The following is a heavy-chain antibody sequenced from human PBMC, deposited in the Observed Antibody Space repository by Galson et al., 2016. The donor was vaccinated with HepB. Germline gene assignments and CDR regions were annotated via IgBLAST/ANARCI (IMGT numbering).Heavy chain of an antibody. J-gene: IGHJ6*02. CDR3: ARDVRAWVALDV. CDR2: VYYDGTT. Sequence: LSLTCAVSGASISGHYWSWIRQSPGKGLEWIGNVYYDGTTNYNPALARRVSISIDTSRTHFSLRLTSLTAADTAIYYRARDVRAWVALDVWGQGTTVTVSS. D-gene: IGHD2-8*01. V-gene: IGHV4-59*11. CDR1: GASISGHY.